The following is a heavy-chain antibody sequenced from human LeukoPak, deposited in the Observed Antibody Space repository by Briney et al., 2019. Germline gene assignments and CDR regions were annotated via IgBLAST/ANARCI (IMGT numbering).Heavy chain of an antibody. CDR1: GGTFSSYA. CDR2: IIPIFGTA. D-gene: IGHD3-9*01. Sequence: SVKVACKASGGTFSSYAISWVRQAPGQGLEWMGGIIPIFGTANYAQKFQGRVTITADKSTSTAYMELSSLRSEDTAVYYCARVLGFNDILTGYTYGWFDPWGQGTLVTVSS. CDR3: ARVLGFNDILTGYTYGWFDP. J-gene: IGHJ5*02. V-gene: IGHV1-69*06.